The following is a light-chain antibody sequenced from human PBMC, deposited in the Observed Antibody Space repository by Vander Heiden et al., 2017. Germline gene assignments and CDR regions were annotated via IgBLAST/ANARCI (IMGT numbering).Light chain of an antibody. CDR2: DTS. CDR3: LLSYSGAGVV. V-gene: IGLV7-46*01. Sequence: QAVVTQEPSLTVSPGGTVTLTCGSSTGAVTSGHYPYWFQQKPGQAPRTLIYDTSNKHSWTPARFSGSLLGGKAALTLSGAQPEDEAEYYCLLSYSGAGVVFGGGTKL. CDR1: TGAVTSGHY. J-gene: IGLJ2*01.